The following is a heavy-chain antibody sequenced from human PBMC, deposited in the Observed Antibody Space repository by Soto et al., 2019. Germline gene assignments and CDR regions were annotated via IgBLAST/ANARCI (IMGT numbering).Heavy chain of an antibody. D-gene: IGHD2-21*02. Sequence: SVKVSCKASGGTFSSYAISWVRQAPGQGLEWMGGIIPIFGTANYAQKFQGRVTITADESTSTAYMELSSLRSEDTAVYYCAREGLAYCGGDCYTHDAFDIWGQGTMVTVS. V-gene: IGHV1-69*13. CDR2: IIPIFGTA. CDR3: AREGLAYCGGDCYTHDAFDI. J-gene: IGHJ3*02. CDR1: GGTFSSYA.